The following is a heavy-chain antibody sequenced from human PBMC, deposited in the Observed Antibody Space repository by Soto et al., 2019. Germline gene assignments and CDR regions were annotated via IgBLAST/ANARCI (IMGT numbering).Heavy chain of an antibody. Sequence: QVPLVQSGAEVKTPGSSVKVSCKASGGTFSNYAISWVRQAPGQGIECVGGIIPISGTANYAQKFQARFTITANESTSTASMELSSLRSEDTAVYSFAGLFSVELRFNCFDPCGQGTLVTV. D-gene: IGHD1-7*01. CDR2: IIPISGTA. CDR3: AGLFSVELRFNCFDP. J-gene: IGHJ5*02. V-gene: IGHV1-69*19. CDR1: GGTFSNYA.